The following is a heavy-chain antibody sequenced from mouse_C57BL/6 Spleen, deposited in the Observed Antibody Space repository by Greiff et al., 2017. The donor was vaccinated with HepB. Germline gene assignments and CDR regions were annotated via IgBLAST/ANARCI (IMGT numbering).Heavy chain of an antibody. V-gene: IGHV1-82*01. D-gene: IGHD1-1*01. Sequence: QVQLQQSGPELVKPGASVKISCKASGYAFSSSWMNWVKQRPGKGLEWIGRIYPGDGDTNYNGKFKGKATLTADKSSSTAYMQRSSLTSEDSAVYFCARATVYFDYWGQGTTLTVSS. CDR3: ARATVYFDY. J-gene: IGHJ2*01. CDR2: IYPGDGDT. CDR1: GYAFSSSW.